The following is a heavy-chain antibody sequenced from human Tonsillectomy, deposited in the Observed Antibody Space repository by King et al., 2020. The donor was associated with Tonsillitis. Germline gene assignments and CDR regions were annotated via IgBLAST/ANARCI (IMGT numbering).Heavy chain of an antibody. V-gene: IGHV3-30-3*01. CDR3: ARDQSPGDSTGYLNY. D-gene: IGHD3-22*01. Sequence: QLVQSGGGVVQPGRSLRLSCAASGFTFSTYAIHWVRQAPGKGLEWVAVISNDGTNKYYADSVKGRFTISRDNSKNTLYLQMNSLSAEDTAVYYCARDQSPGDSTGYLNYWGQGTLVTVSS. J-gene: IGHJ4*02. CDR1: GFTFSTYA. CDR2: ISNDGTNK.